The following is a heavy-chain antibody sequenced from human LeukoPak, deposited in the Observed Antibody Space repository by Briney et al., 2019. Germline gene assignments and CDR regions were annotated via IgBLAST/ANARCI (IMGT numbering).Heavy chain of an antibody. J-gene: IGHJ4*02. CDR1: GFTFSSYS. V-gene: IGHV3-21*01. D-gene: IGHD3-3*01. CDR3: ARDSITIFGVVTFDY. CDR2: ISSSSSYI. Sequence: GGSLRLSCAASGFTFSSYSMNWVRQAPGKGLEWVSSISSSSSYIYYADSVKGRFTISRDNAKNSLYLQMNSLRAEDTAVYYCARDSITIFGVVTFDYWGQGTLVTVSS.